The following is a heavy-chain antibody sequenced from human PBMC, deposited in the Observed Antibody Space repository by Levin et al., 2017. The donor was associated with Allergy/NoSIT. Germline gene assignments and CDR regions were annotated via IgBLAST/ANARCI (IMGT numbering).Heavy chain of an antibody. Sequence: SETLSLTCTVSGGSISSSSYYWGWIRQPPGKGLEWIGSIYYSGSTYYNPSLKSRVTISVDTSKNQFSLKLSSVTAADTAVYYCARRQVTSTFDYWGQGTLVTVSS. J-gene: IGHJ4*02. CDR3: ARRQVTSTFDY. V-gene: IGHV4-39*01. CDR1: GGSISSSSYY. D-gene: IGHD2-21*02. CDR2: IYYSGST.